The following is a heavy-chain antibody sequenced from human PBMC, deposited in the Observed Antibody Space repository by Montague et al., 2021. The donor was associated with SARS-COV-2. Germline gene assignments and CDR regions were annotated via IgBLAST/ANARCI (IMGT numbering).Heavy chain of an antibody. CDR1: GFSLSTSGMC. CDR3: ARTHYDILPGYDYDMDV. D-gene: IGHD3-9*01. Sequence: PALVKPTQTLTLTCTFSGFSLSTSGMCVRWIRQPPGKALEWLARIDWDDDKYYSTSLKSRLTISKDTSKNQVVLTMTNMDPVDTATYYWARTHYDILPGYDYDMDVWGQGTTVTVSS. CDR2: IDWDDDK. V-gene: IGHV2-70*11. J-gene: IGHJ6*02.